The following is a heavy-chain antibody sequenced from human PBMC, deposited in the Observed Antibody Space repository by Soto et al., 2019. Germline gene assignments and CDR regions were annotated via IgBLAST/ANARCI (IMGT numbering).Heavy chain of an antibody. CDR3: ARVPDR. CDR2: IYHIGST. CDR1: GGSISSGGYS. J-gene: IGHJ4*02. Sequence: LQLQESGSGLVKPSQTLSLTCAVSGGSISSGGYSWSWIRQPPGKGLEWIGYIYHIGSTYYNPSLKSRATIIVDRAKNQFSLKLSSVNAADTAVFYCARVPDRRGQGTLVTVSS. V-gene: IGHV4-30-2*01.